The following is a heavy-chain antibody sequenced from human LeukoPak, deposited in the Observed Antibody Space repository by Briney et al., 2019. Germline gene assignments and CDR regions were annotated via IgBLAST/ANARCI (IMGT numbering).Heavy chain of an antibody. CDR1: GFTFSSYA. V-gene: IGHV3-23*01. CDR2: ISGSGGST. J-gene: IGHJ3*02. D-gene: IGHD5-18*01. CDR3: AKVFSYGPLQDAFDI. Sequence: GGSLRLSCAASGFTFSSYAMSWVRQAPGKGLEWVSAISGSGGSTYYADSVEGRFTISRDNSKNTLYLQMNSLRAEDTAVYYCAKVFSYGPLQDAFDIWGQGTMVTVSS.